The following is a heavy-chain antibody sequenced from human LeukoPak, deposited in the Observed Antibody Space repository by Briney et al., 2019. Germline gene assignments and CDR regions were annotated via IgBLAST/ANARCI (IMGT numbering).Heavy chain of an antibody. CDR3: AKDSRSGAILTAYDPLDY. CDR2: ISGSGGTT. V-gene: IGHV3-23*01. CDR1: GFTFSSYA. D-gene: IGHD3-9*01. J-gene: IGHJ4*02. Sequence: GGSLRLSCAASGFTFSSYAMSWVRQAPGKGLEWVSGISGSGGTTYYADSVKGQFTISRDNSKNTLYLQMNSLRADDTAMYYCAKDSRSGAILTAYDPLDYWGQGTLVTVSS.